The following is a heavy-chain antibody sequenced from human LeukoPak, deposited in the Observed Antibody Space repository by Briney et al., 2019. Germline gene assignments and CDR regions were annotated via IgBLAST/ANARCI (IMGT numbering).Heavy chain of an antibody. CDR1: GGSISSYY. CDR2: IYYSGST. Sequence: SETLSLTCTASGGSISSYYWSWLRQPPGKGLEWIGYIYYSGSTNYNPSLKSRVTISVDTSKNQFSLKLSSVTAADTAVYYCASTVSGPPLNDAFDIWGQGTMVTVSS. J-gene: IGHJ3*02. CDR3: ASTVSGPPLNDAFDI. D-gene: IGHD5-12*01. V-gene: IGHV4-59*08.